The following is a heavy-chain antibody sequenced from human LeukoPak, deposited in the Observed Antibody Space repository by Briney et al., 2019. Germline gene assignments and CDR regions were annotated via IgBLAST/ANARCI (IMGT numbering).Heavy chain of an antibody. Sequence: PSETLSLTCTVSGGSVTNLYWSWIRQAPGKGLEWIGYRHNSGSTDYNPSLKSRVTISVDTSKNQLSLKLSSVTAADTAVYYCAREMNYYDDSTGYYLHYLDYWGQGTLVTVSS. D-gene: IGHD3-22*01. CDR2: RHNSGST. V-gene: IGHV4-59*02. J-gene: IGHJ4*02. CDR3: AREMNYYDDSTGYYLHYLDY. CDR1: GGSVTNLY.